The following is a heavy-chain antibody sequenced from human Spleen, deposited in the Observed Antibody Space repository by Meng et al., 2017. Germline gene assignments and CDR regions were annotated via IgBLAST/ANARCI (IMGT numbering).Heavy chain of an antibody. Sequence: SVKVSCKASGGTFSSYTISWVRLAPGQGLKWMGRIIPILGIANYAQKFQGRVTITTDKSTSTAYMELSSLRSEDTAVYYCARDMTTDYYYYGMDVWGQGTTVTVSS. D-gene: IGHD4-11*01. CDR2: IIPILGIA. V-gene: IGHV1-69*04. CDR1: GGTFSSYT. CDR3: ARDMTTDYYYYGMDV. J-gene: IGHJ6*02.